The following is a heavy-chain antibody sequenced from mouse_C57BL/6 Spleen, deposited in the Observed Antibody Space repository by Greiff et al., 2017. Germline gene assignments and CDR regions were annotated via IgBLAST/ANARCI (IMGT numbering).Heavy chain of an antibody. CDR3: ARYYYGSSYNYAMDY. CDR1: GYTFTGYY. D-gene: IGHD1-1*01. V-gene: IGHV1-76*01. CDR2: IYPGSGNT. Sequence: VQLQESGAELVRPGASVKLSCKASGYTFTGYYINWVKQRPGQGLEWISRIYPGSGNTYYNEKFKGKATLTAEKSSSTAYMQLSSLTSEDSAVYFCARYYYGSSYNYAMDYWGQGTSVTVSS. J-gene: IGHJ4*01.